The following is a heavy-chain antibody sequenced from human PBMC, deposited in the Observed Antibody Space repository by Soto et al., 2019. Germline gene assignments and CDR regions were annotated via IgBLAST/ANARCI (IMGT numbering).Heavy chain of an antibody. D-gene: IGHD4-17*01. J-gene: IGHJ6*02. CDR3: ARETTEPEYYYVLDL. CDR2: IYYSGRT. V-gene: IGHV4-61*01. Sequence: SETLSLTCTVSGDSLSSPTYYWTWIRQPPGKGLEWIAHIYYSGRTIYNPSLQSRVAISVDTSKNQFYLELNSVTAADTAVYFCARETTEPEYYYVLDLWGQGTTVTVSS. CDR1: GDSLSSPTYY.